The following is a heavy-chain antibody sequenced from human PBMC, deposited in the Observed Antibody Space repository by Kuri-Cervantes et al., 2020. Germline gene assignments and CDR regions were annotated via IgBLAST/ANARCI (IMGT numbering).Heavy chain of an antibody. Sequence: ASVKVSCKASGYSFTNYGVSWVRQAPGQGLEWLGWISPSNGDTNYAQKFQGRVTMTRDTSTSTVYMELSSLRSEDTAVYYCARDGGDDSMVQGVIFPYYYMDVWGKGTTVTVSS. D-gene: IGHD3-10*01. J-gene: IGHJ6*03. V-gene: IGHV1-18*01. CDR1: GYSFTNYG. CDR2: ISPSNGDT. CDR3: ARDGGDDSMVQGVIFPYYYMDV.